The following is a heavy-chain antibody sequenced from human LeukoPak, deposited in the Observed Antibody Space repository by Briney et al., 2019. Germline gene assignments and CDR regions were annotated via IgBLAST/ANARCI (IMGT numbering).Heavy chain of an antibody. J-gene: IGHJ4*02. D-gene: IGHD1-14*01. CDR2: INYKGGTT. CDR3: ARVGPETAFDY. Sequence: GSLRLSCAASGFILSSFSMHWVRQSPGRGLEYVSAINYKGGTTYYADSVKGRFTISRDNSKNTLYLQMASLRDDDMGVYYCARVGPETAFDYWGQGTLVTVSS. V-gene: IGHV3-64*02. CDR1: GFILSSFS.